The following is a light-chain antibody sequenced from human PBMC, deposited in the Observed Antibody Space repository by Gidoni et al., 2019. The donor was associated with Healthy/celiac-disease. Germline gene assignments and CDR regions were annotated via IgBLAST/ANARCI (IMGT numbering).Light chain of an antibody. Sequence: SYELTQPPSVSVSPGQTASITCSGDKLGDKYACWYQQKPGQSPVLVIYQDSKRPSGITERFSGSNSGNTATLTISGTQAMDEADYYCQAWDSSIHYVFGTGTKVTVL. CDR3: QAWDSSIHYV. V-gene: IGLV3-1*01. J-gene: IGLJ1*01. CDR1: KLGDKY. CDR2: QDS.